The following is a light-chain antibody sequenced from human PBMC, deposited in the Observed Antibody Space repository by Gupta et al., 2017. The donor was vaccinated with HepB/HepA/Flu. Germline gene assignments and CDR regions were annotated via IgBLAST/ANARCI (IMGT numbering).Light chain of an antibody. CDR1: QDISNY. CDR3: QQYDNLLSFT. CDR2: DAS. V-gene: IGKV1-33*01. J-gene: IGKJ3*01. Sequence: DIQLTQSPSSLSASVGDRVTITCQASQDISNYLNWYQKKLGKAPKLLIYDASNLETGVPSRVSGSGSGTDFTFTISSLQPEDIATYYCQQYDNLLSFTFGPGTKVDIK.